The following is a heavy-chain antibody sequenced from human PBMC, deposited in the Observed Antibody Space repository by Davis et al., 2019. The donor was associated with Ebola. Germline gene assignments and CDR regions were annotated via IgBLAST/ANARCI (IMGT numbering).Heavy chain of an antibody. CDR2: IIPILGIA. Sequence: AASVKVSCKASGGTFSSYAISWVRQAPGQGLEWMGRIIPILGIANYAQTFQGRVTITADKSTSTAYMELSSLRSEDTAVYYCARDTPHDILTGYPSDVWGQGTTVTVSS. V-gene: IGHV1-69*04. CDR3: ARDTPHDILTGYPSDV. CDR1: GGTFSSYA. J-gene: IGHJ6*02. D-gene: IGHD3-9*01.